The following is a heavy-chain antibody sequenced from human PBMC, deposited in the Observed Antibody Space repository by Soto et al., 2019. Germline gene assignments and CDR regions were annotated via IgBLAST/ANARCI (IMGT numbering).Heavy chain of an antibody. Sequence: ESGGGVVQPGRSLRLSCAASGFTFSSYAMHWVRQAPGKGLEWVAVISYDGSNKYYADSVKGRFTISRDNSKNTLYLQTNSLRAEDTAVYYCASPRIDYWGQGTLVTVSS. V-gene: IGHV3-30-3*01. CDR1: GFTFSSYA. CDR3: ASPRIDY. CDR2: ISYDGSNK. J-gene: IGHJ4*02.